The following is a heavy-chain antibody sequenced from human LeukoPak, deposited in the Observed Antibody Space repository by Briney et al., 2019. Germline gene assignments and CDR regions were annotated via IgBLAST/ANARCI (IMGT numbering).Heavy chain of an antibody. V-gene: IGHV1-69*04. CDR2: IIPILGIA. J-gene: IGHJ4*02. CDR1: GGTFSSYA. D-gene: IGHD2-15*01. CDR3: ARVVGENFDY. Sequence: GASVKVSCKASGGTFSSYAISWVRQAPGRGLEWMGRIIPILGIANYAQKFQGRVTITADKSTSTAYMELSSLRSEDTAVYYCARVVGENFDYWGQGTLVTVSS.